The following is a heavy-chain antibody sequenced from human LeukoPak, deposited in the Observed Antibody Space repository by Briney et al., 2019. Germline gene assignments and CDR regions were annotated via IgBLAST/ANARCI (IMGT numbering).Heavy chain of an antibody. CDR1: GGSISSSSYY. V-gene: IGHV4-39*07. D-gene: IGHD6-13*01. Sequence: SETLSLTCTVSGGSISSSSYYWGWIRQPPGKGLEWIGSIYYSGSTYYNPSLKSRVTISVDTSKSQFSLKLSSVTAADTAVYYCARVGIAAAGKHFWGQGTLVTVSS. J-gene: IGHJ4*02. CDR2: IYYSGST. CDR3: ARVGIAAAGKHF.